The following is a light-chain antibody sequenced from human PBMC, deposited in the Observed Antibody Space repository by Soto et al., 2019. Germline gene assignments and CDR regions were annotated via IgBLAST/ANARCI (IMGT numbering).Light chain of an antibody. CDR2: DAS. CDR1: RSLSSTS. CDR3: QQYGSSPRT. Sequence: EIVLTQSPGTLSLSPGERAALSCRASRSLSSTSLAWYQQRPGQAPRLLIYDASSRATGIPERFSGSGSGTDFTLTINRLEPDDFAVYYCQQYGSSPRTFGQGTKVEI. V-gene: IGKV3-20*01. J-gene: IGKJ1*01.